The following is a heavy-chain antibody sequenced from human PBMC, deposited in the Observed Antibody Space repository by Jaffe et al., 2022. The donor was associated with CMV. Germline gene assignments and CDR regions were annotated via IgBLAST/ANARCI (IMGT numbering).Heavy chain of an antibody. CDR3: AKDREIFVKQQLVYYFDY. Sequence: EVQLLESGGGLVQPGGSLRLSCAASGFTFSSYAMSWVRQAPGKGLEWVSAISGSGGSTYYADSVKGRFTISRDNSKNTLYLQMNSLRAEDTAVYYCAKDREIFVKQQLVYYFDYWGQGTLVTVSS. CDR2: ISGSGGST. V-gene: IGHV3-23*01. D-gene: IGHD6-13*01. J-gene: IGHJ4*02. CDR1: GFTFSSYA.